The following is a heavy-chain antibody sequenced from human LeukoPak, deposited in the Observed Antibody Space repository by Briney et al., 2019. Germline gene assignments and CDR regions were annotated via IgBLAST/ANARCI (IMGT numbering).Heavy chain of an antibody. V-gene: IGHV4-59*01. CDR2: IYYSGST. CDR3: ARHPTKNSGSFPHAFDI. Sequence: PSETLSLTCTVSGGSISSYYWSWIRQPPGKGLEWIGYIYYSGSTNYNPSLKSRVTISVDTSKNQFSLKLSSVTAADTAVYYCARHPTKNSGSFPHAFDIWGQGTMVTVSS. CDR1: GGSISSYY. D-gene: IGHD1-26*01. J-gene: IGHJ3*02.